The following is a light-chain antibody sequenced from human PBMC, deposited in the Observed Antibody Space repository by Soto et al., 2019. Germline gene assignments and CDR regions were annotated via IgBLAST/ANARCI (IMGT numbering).Light chain of an antibody. Sequence: DIQMTQSPSYLSASVGYRVTITCRASQVISKYLAWYQQKPGKVPKLLIYAASTLQSGVPSRFSGSGSGTDFTLTISSLQPEDVATYYCQKYNSALIFTFGPGTKVDIK. CDR2: AAS. CDR3: QKYNSALIFT. V-gene: IGKV1-27*01. J-gene: IGKJ3*01. CDR1: QVISKY.